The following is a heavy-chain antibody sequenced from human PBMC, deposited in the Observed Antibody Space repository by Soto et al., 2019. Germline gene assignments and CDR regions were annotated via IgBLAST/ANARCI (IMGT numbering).Heavy chain of an antibody. D-gene: IGHD1-26*01. J-gene: IGHJ6*02. Sequence: SVKVSCKASGFTFTSSAVQWVRQARGQRPEWIGWIVVGSGNTNYAQKFQERVTITRDMSTSTAYMELSSLRPEDTAVYYCAADGSGSQNGWYYYGMDVWGQGTTVTVSS. CDR2: IVVGSGNT. CDR3: AADGSGSQNGWYYYGMDV. V-gene: IGHV1-58*01. CDR1: GFTFTSSA.